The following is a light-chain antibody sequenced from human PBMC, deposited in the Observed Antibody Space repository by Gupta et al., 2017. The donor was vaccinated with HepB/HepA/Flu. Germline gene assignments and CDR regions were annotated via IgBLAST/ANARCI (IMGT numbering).Light chain of an antibody. CDR3: IMYMGSGTWM. J-gene: IGLJ3*02. CDR1: SGSVSTSYY. CDR2: NTN. V-gene: IGLV8-61*01. Sequence: QTVVTQEPSFSVSPGGTVTLTCGLSSGSVSTSYYPSWYQQTPGQAPRTLIYNTNTRSSGVPDRFSGSILGNKAALTITGAQADDESDYYCIMYMGSGTWMFGGGNKLTVL.